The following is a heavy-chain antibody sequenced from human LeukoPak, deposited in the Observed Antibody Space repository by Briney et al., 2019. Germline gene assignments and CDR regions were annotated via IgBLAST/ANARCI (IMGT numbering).Heavy chain of an antibody. J-gene: IGHJ4*02. CDR2: ISSSGSTI. V-gene: IGHV3-11*01. CDR1: GFTFSDYY. D-gene: IGHD5-18*01. CDR3: ARTTWIQLWLAIDY. Sequence: GSLRLSCAASGFTFSDYYMSWIRQAPGKGLEWVSYISSSGSTIYYADSVKGRFTISRDNAKNSLYLQMNSLRAVDTAVYYCARTTWIQLWLAIDYWGQGTLVTVSS.